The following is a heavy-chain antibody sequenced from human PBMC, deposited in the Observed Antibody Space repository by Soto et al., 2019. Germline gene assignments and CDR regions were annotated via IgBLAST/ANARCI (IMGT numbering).Heavy chain of an antibody. J-gene: IGHJ5*02. V-gene: IGHV3-21*01. CDR2: ISSNSAYI. Sequence: PVGSLRLSCAASGFTFRSFTMNWVRQAPGKGLEWVSTISSNSAYIYCTDALRGRFTISRDNAKNSLHLQMNSLRAEDTAVYYCTRDASRDSSARGWFDPWGPGTLVTVSS. D-gene: IGHD6-13*01. CDR3: TRDASRDSSARGWFDP. CDR1: GFTFRSFT.